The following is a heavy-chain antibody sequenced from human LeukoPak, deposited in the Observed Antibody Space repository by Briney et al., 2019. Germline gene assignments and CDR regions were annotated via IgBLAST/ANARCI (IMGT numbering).Heavy chain of an antibody. CDR3: ARADSSSLGFYY. D-gene: IGHD6-13*01. Sequence: GGSLRLSCAASGFTFSSYAMHWVRQAPGKELEWVAVIPYDGSNKYYADSVKGRFTISRDNSKNTLYLQMNSLRAEDTAVYYCARADSSSLGFYYWGQGTLVTVSS. CDR2: IPYDGSNK. CDR1: GFTFSSYA. J-gene: IGHJ4*02. V-gene: IGHV3-30*04.